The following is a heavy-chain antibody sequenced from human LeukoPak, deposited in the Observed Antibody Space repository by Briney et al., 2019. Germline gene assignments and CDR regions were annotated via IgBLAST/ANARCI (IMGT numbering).Heavy chain of an antibody. Sequence: SVKVSCKASGFTFTSSAMQWVRQARGQRLEWTGWIVVGSGNTNYAQKFQERVTITRDMSTSTAYMELSSLRSEDTAVYYCAAGHYDILTGYYPLDYWGQGTLVTVSS. CDR1: GFTFTSSA. CDR3: AAGHYDILTGYYPLDY. CDR2: IVVGSGNT. D-gene: IGHD3-9*01. J-gene: IGHJ4*02. V-gene: IGHV1-58*02.